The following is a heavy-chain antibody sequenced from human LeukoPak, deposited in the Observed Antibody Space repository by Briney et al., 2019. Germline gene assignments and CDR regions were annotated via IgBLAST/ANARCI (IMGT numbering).Heavy chain of an antibody. CDR2: ISYDGSNK. V-gene: IGHV3-30-3*01. Sequence: GGSLRLSCAASGFTFSSYAMHWVRQAPGKGLEWVAFISYDGSNKYYADSVEGRFTISRDNSKNTLYLQMNSLRAEDTAVYYCARDYGDYYYYGMDVWGQGTTVTVSS. CDR1: GFTFSSYA. CDR3: ARDYGDYYYYGMDV. J-gene: IGHJ6*02. D-gene: IGHD4-17*01.